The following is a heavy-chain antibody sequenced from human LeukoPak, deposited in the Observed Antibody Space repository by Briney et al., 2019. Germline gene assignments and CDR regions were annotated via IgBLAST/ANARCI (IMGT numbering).Heavy chain of an antibody. V-gene: IGHV3-23*01. D-gene: IGHD5-18*01. CDR3: ARRYSYGLSGFDY. CDR1: GFTFGSYA. CDR2: ISGSGGST. J-gene: IGHJ4*02. Sequence: PGGSLRLSCAASGFTFGSYAMSWVRQAPGKGLEWLSAISGSGGSTYYADSVQGRFTISRDNSKNTLDLQMNSLRAEDTAVYYRARRYSYGLSGFDYWGQGTLVTVSS.